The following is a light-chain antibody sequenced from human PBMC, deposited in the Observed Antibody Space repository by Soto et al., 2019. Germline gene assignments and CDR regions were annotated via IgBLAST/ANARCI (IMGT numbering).Light chain of an antibody. Sequence: DIQMTQSPSSLSASVGDRVTITCRASQSISRHLNWYRQKPGKAPEFLLYAASSLQSGVTSRFSGSGYGADFTLTISGLQPEDFATYYCQQSPNSWTFGQGTKVEI. V-gene: IGKV1-39*01. CDR3: QQSPNSWT. J-gene: IGKJ1*01. CDR1: QSISRH. CDR2: AAS.